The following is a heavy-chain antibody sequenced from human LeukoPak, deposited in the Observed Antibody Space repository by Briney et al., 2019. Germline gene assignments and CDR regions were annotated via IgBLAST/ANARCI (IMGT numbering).Heavy chain of an antibody. CDR3: ARDRRRQWLPTGYFDY. CDR1: GFTFSSYA. V-gene: IGHV3-30-3*01. CDR2: ISYDGSNK. D-gene: IGHD6-19*01. J-gene: IGHJ4*02. Sequence: GGSLRLSCAASGFTFSSYAMHWVRQAPGKGLEWVAVISYDGSNKYYADSVKGRFTISRDNSKNTLYLQMNSLRAEDTAVYYCARDRRRQWLPTGYFDYWGQGTLVTVSS.